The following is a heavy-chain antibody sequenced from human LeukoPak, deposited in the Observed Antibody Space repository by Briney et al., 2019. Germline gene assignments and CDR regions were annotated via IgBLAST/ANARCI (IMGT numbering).Heavy chain of an antibody. CDR2: ISYDGSNK. CDR1: GFTFSSYA. J-gene: IGHJ4*02. D-gene: IGHD3-3*01. V-gene: IGHV3-30*04. CDR3: ARDSTFWSGYPDY. Sequence: GGSLRLSCAASGFTFSSYAMHWVRQAPGKGLEWVAVISYDGSNKYYADSVKGRFTISRDNSKNTLYLQMNSLRVEDTAVYYCARDSTFWSGYPDYWGQGTLVTVSS.